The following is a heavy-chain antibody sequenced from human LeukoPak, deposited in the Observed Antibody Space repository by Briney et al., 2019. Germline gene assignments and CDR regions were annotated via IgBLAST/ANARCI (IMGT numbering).Heavy chain of an antibody. D-gene: IGHD1-26*01. CDR2: ISYDGSNK. CDR3: AKDLRVWGATAPFDY. CDR1: GFTFSSYG. J-gene: IGHJ4*02. V-gene: IGHV3-30*18. Sequence: PGRSLRLSCAASGFTFSSYGMHWVRQAPGKGLEWVAVISYDGSNKYYADSVKGRFTISRDNSKNTLYLQMNSLRAEDTAVYYCAKDLRVWGATAPFDYWGQGTLVTVSS.